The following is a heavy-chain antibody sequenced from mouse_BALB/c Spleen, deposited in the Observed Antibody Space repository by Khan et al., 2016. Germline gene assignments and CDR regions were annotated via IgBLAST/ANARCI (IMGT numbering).Heavy chain of an antibody. J-gene: IGHJ4*01. V-gene: IGHV12-3*02. CDR1: GFPLTSGYY. Sequence: VQLQESGPGLVKPSQSLFLACSITGFPLTSGYYWIWIRQSPGKLLDWMGYIPPSWKIFYNPSLQCPISITRETSKNPFFLQLNSVTTEDTAMYYCAGDSGNYYAMDYCGHGTSVTGTS. CDR2: IPPSWKI. D-gene: IGHD2-1*01. CDR3: AGDSGNYYAMDY.